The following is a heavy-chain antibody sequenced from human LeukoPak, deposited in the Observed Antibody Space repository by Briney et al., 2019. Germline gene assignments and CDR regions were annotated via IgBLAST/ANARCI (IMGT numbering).Heavy chain of an antibody. Sequence: GSLRLSCVGSRFPPRKYAMSWVRQAPGKGLEWVSGTSGSGGSKYYADSVRGRFTISRDNSKDTLFLQMSSLRADDTAKYYCAKEPEPFLEWHFDNWGQGTLVIVSS. J-gene: IGHJ4*02. CDR3: AKEPEPFLEWHFDN. CDR2: TSGSGGSK. V-gene: IGHV3-23*01. D-gene: IGHD3-3*02. CDR1: RFPPRKYA.